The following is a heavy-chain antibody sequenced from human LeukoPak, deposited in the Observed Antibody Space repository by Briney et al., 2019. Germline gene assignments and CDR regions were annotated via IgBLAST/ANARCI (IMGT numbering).Heavy chain of an antibody. CDR1: GGSISSYY. D-gene: IGHD1-26*01. V-gene: IGHV4-59*12. CDR3: ARAGIAKAPLRATPFAY. J-gene: IGHJ4*02. Sequence: SETLSLTCTVSGGSISSYYWSWIRQPPGKGLEWIGYIYYSGSTNCNPSLKSRVTISVDTSKNQFSLKLNSVTAADTAVYYCARAGIAKAPLRATPFAYWGQGTLVTVSS. CDR2: IYYSGST.